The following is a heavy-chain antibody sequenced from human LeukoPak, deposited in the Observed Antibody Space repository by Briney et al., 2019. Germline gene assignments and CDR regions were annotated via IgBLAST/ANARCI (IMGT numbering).Heavy chain of an antibody. D-gene: IGHD6-19*01. CDR2: IYSGGST. CDR1: GFTVSSNY. Sequence: PGGSLRLSCAASGFTVSSNYMSWVRQAPGKGLEWVSVIYSGGSTYHEDSVKGRFTISRANSKNTLFLQMNSLRAEDTAVYYCAKGLAIIAVTGAGFDHWGQGTLVTVSS. CDR3: AKGLAIIAVTGAGFDH. V-gene: IGHV3-53*01. J-gene: IGHJ4*02.